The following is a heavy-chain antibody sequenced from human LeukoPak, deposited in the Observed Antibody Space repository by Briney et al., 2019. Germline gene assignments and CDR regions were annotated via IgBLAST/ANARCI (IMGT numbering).Heavy chain of an antibody. D-gene: IGHD1-20*01. V-gene: IGHV4-31*03. CDR3: ARDPRGDITGTTFDR. CDR2: VSHSGST. CDR1: GGSITSGRYY. J-gene: IGHJ5*02. Sequence: SETLSLTCTLSGGSITSGRYYWTWIRQHPQRGLEWIGYVSHSGSTNYNSSLKSRLTISADTSKNQFYLRLTSVTAADTAVYYCARDPRGDITGTTFDRWGQGTLVTVSS.